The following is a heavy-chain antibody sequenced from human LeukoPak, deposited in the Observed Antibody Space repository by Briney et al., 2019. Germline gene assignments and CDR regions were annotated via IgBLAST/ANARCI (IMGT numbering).Heavy chain of an antibody. CDR3: ARDNIRWTTVTTSLSF. CDR1: GGSISSYY. J-gene: IGHJ4*02. D-gene: IGHD4-17*01. V-gene: IGHV4-59*12. CDR2: INHSGTT. Sequence: SETLSLTCTVSGGSISSYYWSWIRQPPGKGLEWIGDINHSGTTNYSPSLKSRVTISVDTSKNQFSLKLSSVTAADTAVYYCARDNIRWTTVTTSLSFWGQGTLVTVSS.